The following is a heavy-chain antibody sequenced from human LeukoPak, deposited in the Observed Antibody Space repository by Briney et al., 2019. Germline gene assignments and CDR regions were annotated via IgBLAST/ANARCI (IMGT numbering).Heavy chain of an antibody. J-gene: IGHJ4*02. Sequence: PGGSLRLSCAASGFTFSSYWMNWVRQAPGKGLEWVANIKQDEGEKYYVDSVKGRFTISRDNAKNSLYLQMDSLRAEDTAVYYCARVLDSSTSRYQSLKYWGQGTLVTVSS. CDR2: IKQDEGEK. D-gene: IGHD2-2*01. CDR3: ARVLDSSTSRYQSLKY. CDR1: GFTFSSYW. V-gene: IGHV3-7*01.